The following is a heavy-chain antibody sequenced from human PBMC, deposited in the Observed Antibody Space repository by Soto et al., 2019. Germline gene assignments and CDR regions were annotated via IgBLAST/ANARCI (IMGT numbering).Heavy chain of an antibody. J-gene: IGHJ6*02. CDR2: INPSGGST. Sequence: ASVKVSCKASGYTFTRYYMHWVRQAPGQGLEWMGIINPSGGSTSYAQKFQGRVTMTRDTSTSTVYMELSSLRSEDTAVYYCARLKYYYGSGSYPQGGGMDVWGQGTTVTVSS. V-gene: IGHV1-46*01. CDR1: GYTFTRYY. D-gene: IGHD3-10*01. CDR3: ARLKYYYGSGSYPQGGGMDV.